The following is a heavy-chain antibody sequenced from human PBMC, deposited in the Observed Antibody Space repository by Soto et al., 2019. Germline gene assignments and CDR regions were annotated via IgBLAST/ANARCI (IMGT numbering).Heavy chain of an antibody. D-gene: IGHD6-13*01. Sequence: QVQLVESGGGVVQPGRSLRLSCAASGFTFSNHGMQWVRQAPGKALEWVAGIWYDGSNKNYADSVKGRFTISRDNSKNTLYLQMKSLRSEDTAIYYCARDRGIAAAYNWFDPWGQGTLVTVSS. CDR1: GFTFSNHG. J-gene: IGHJ5*02. V-gene: IGHV3-33*01. CDR3: ARDRGIAAAYNWFDP. CDR2: IWYDGSNK.